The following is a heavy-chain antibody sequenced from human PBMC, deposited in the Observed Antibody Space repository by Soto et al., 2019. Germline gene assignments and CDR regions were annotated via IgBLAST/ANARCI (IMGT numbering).Heavy chain of an antibody. CDR1: GGSISSYY. CDR3: ARVGAVADDAFDI. J-gene: IGHJ3*02. V-gene: IGHV4-59*01. D-gene: IGHD6-19*01. CDR2: IYYSGST. Sequence: SETLSLTCTVSGGSISSYYWSWIRQPPGKGLEWIGYIYYSGSTNYNPSLKSRVTISVDTSKNQFSLKLSSVTAADTAVYYCARVGAVADDAFDIWGQGTMVTVSS.